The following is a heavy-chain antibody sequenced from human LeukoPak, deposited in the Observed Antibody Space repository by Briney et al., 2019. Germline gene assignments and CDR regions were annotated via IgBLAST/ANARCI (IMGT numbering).Heavy chain of an antibody. CDR3: ARDFGDSSGWYHDY. V-gene: IGHV3-7*01. CDR1: GFTSSSYW. J-gene: IGHJ4*02. CDR2: IKQDGSKI. D-gene: IGHD6-19*01. Sequence: GRSLRLSSAASGFTSSSYWMSWVRQAPGKGLEWVADIKQDGSKIYYVDSVKGRFTISRDNAKNSLYLQMNSLRAEDTAIYYCARDFGDSSGWYHDYWGEGTLVTVSS.